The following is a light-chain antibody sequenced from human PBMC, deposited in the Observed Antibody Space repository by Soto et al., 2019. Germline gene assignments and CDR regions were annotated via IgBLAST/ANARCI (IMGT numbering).Light chain of an antibody. CDR3: SSYTSSSPV. CDR1: SSDVGGYNY. Sequence: QSALTQPASVSGSPGQSITISCTGTSSDVGGYNYVSWYQQHPGKAPKLMIYDVSNRPSGVSNRFSGSKSGNTASLTISGLQAEDEADYYCSSYTSSSPVFRTGTKVTVL. CDR2: DVS. J-gene: IGLJ1*01. V-gene: IGLV2-14*01.